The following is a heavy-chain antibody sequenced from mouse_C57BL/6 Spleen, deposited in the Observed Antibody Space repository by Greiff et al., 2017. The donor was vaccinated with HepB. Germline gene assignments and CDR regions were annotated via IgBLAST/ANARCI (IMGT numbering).Heavy chain of an antibody. Sequence: VQLQQSGPELVKPGASVKISCKASGYTFTDYYMNWVKQSHGKSLEWIGDINPNNGGTSYNQKFKGKATLTVDKSSSTAYMELRSLTSDDSAVYYCARGGFYYYGKDFDYWGQGTTLTVSS. CDR3: ARGGFYYYGKDFDY. V-gene: IGHV1-26*01. J-gene: IGHJ2*01. D-gene: IGHD1-1*01. CDR1: GYTFTDYY. CDR2: INPNNGGT.